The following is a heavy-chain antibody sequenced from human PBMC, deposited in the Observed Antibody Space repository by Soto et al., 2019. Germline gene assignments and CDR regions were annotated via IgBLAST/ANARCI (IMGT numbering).Heavy chain of an antibody. CDR2: IYPGDSDT. CDR3: ARQSGETYYYDSSGYYFFDY. CDR1: GYSFTSYW. V-gene: IGHV5-51*01. D-gene: IGHD3-22*01. J-gene: IGHJ4*02. Sequence: PGESLTISCKGSGYSFTSYWIVWVLQMPGKGLEWMGIIYPGDSDTRYSPSFQGQVTISADKSISTAYLQWSSLKASDTAMYYCARQSGETYYYDSSGYYFFDYWGQGTMVTVSS.